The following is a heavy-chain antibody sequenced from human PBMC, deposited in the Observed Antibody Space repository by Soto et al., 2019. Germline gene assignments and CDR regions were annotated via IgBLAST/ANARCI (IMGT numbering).Heavy chain of an antibody. CDR3: ARDAYYDILTGYYFDY. V-gene: IGHV1-3*01. CDR2: INAGNGNT. Sequence: GASVKVSCKASGYTFTSYAMHWVRQAPGQRLEWMGWINAGNGNTKYSQKFQGRVTITADKSTSTAYMELSSLRSEDTAVYYCARDAYYDILTGYYFDYWGQGALVTVSS. J-gene: IGHJ4*02. D-gene: IGHD3-9*01. CDR1: GYTFTSYA.